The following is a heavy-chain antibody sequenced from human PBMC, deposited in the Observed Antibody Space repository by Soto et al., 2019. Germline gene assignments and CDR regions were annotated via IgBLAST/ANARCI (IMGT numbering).Heavy chain of an antibody. V-gene: IGHV4-39*01. Sequence: PXETLSLTSTVSCGSINSTDYYWGWIRQPPGKVLEWSVRIYYSGTTYYNPSLKSRVTISVDTSKNQFSLKLSSVTAADKAVYYCARHRGYYNILMGYYTEPNFDDWAQGTLVTVSS. CDR1: CGSINSTDYY. CDR2: IYYSGTT. D-gene: IGHD3-9*01. J-gene: IGHJ4*02. CDR3: ARHRGYYNILMGYYTEPNFDD.